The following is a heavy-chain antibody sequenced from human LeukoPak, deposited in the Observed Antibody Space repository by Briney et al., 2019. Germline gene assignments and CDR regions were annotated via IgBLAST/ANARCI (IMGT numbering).Heavy chain of an antibody. Sequence: APVKVSCKASGYTFTSYDINWVRQATGQGLEWMGWMNPNSGNTGYAQKFQGRVTMTRNTSISTAYMELSSLRSEDTAVYYCARGVQNYYGSGSYYMGFDPWGQGTLVTVSS. J-gene: IGHJ5*02. CDR2: MNPNSGNT. CDR1: GYTFTSYD. D-gene: IGHD3-10*01. V-gene: IGHV1-8*01. CDR3: ARGVQNYYGSGSYYMGFDP.